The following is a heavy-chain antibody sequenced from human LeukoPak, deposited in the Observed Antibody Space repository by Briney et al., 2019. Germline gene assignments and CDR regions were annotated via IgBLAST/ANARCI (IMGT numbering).Heavy chain of an antibody. CDR2: MNPNSGNT. J-gene: IGHJ4*02. CDR1: GYTFISYD. Sequence: GSSVKVSSMASGYTFISYDINWVRQATGQGLEWMGWMNPNSGNTGYAQKFQGSVTMTRNTSISTAYLELSSLRSEDTAVYYCARVGFRGEPIDCWGQGTLVTVSS. D-gene: IGHD3-10*01. V-gene: IGHV1-8*01. CDR3: ARVGFRGEPIDC.